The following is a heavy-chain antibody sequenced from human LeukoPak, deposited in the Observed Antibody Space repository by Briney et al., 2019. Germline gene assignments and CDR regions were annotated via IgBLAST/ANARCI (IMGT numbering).Heavy chain of an antibody. Sequence: GGSLRLSCAASGFTVSSNYMSWVRQAPGKGLEWVSVIYSGGSTYYADSVKGRFTVSRDNAQNTLYLQMNSLRAEDTAVYYCVRAGYTSGGDYWGQGTLVTVSS. CDR2: IYSGGST. CDR3: VRAGYTSGGDY. D-gene: IGHD5-18*01. J-gene: IGHJ4*02. V-gene: IGHV3-66*01. CDR1: GFTVSSNY.